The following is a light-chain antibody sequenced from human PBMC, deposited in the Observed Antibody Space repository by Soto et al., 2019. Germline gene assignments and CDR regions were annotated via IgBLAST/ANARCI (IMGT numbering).Light chain of an antibody. V-gene: IGKV3-20*01. CDR2: LAS. CDR1: QSVSASY. J-gene: IGKJ2*01. CDR3: HQYGDAPQT. Sequence: NVLTQSPGTLSLSPGERATLSCRASQSVSASYLAWYQQKPGQAPRLLIYLASTRANGIPDRVSGRGSGTDFTLSISRLEPEDSAVYYCHQYGDAPQTFGQGTKLEI.